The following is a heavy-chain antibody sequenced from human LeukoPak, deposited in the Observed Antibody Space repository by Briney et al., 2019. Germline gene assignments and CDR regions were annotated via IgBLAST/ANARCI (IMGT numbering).Heavy chain of an antibody. D-gene: IGHD3-22*01. CDR1: GYTFTSYY. Sequence: ASVKVSCKASGYTFTSYYMHWMRQAPGQGPEWMGIINPRGGSTDYSQKFQDRVTMTRDTSISTAYMELSRLRSDDTAVYYCARVRRGIVVVPFDYWGQGTLVTVSS. CDR3: ARVRRGIVVVPFDY. CDR2: INPRGGST. J-gene: IGHJ4*02. V-gene: IGHV1-46*01.